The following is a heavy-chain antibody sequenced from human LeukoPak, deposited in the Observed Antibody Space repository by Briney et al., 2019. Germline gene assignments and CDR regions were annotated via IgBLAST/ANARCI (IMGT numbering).Heavy chain of an antibody. CDR3: ARSIMDTAMVADFDY. Sequence: SSETLSLTCTVSGGSISSGSYYWSWIRQPAGKGLEWIGRIYTSRSTNYNPSLKSRVTISVDTSKNQFSLKLSSVTAADTAVYYCARSIMDTAMVADFDYWGQGTLVTVSS. CDR2: IYTSRST. V-gene: IGHV4-61*02. J-gene: IGHJ4*02. D-gene: IGHD5-18*01. CDR1: GGSISSGSYY.